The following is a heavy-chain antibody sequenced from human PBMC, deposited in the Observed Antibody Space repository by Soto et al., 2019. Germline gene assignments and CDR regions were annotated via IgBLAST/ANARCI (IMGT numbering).Heavy chain of an antibody. CDR3: ARETHSYSSSGNWFDP. Sequence: PSETLSLTCTVSGFSISSSSYYWSWIRQPPGKGLEWIGYIYYSGSTNYNPSLKSRVTISVDTSKNQFSLKLSSVTAADTAVYYCARETHSYSSSGNWFDPWGQGTLVTVSS. CDR2: IYYSGST. V-gene: IGHV4-61*01. CDR1: GFSISSSSYY. D-gene: IGHD6-13*01. J-gene: IGHJ5*02.